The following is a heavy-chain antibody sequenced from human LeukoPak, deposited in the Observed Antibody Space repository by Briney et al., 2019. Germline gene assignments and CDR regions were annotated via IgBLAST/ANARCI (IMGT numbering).Heavy chain of an antibody. Sequence: SVKVSCKASGGTFSSYAISWVRQAPGQGLEWMGRIIPILGIGNYAQKFQGRVTITADKSTSTAYMELSSLRSEDTAVYYCARAPNLYGGFDYWGQGSLVTVSS. CDR2: IIPILGIG. D-gene: IGHD4-23*01. V-gene: IGHV1-69*04. CDR3: ARAPNLYGGFDY. J-gene: IGHJ4*02. CDR1: GGTFSSYA.